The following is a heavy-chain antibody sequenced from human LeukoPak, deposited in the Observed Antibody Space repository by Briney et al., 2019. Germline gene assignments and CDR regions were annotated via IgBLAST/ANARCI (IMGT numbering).Heavy chain of an antibody. D-gene: IGHD3-10*01. Sequence: GGSLRLSCAASGFTFSSYAMSWVRQAPRKGLEWVSAISGSGGSTYYADSVKGRFTISRDNSKNTLYLQMNSLRAEDTAVYYCAKDRKRTMVRGVTDAFDIWGQGTMVTVSS. CDR2: ISGSGGST. CDR3: AKDRKRTMVRGVTDAFDI. V-gene: IGHV3-23*01. J-gene: IGHJ3*02. CDR1: GFTFSSYA.